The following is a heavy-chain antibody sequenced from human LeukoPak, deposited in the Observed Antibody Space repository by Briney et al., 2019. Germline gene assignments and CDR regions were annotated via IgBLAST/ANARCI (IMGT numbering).Heavy chain of an antibody. CDR2: ININGSST. J-gene: IGHJ4*02. CDR1: GFTFSSYA. D-gene: IGHD3-22*01. Sequence: PGGSLRLSCAASGFTFSSYAMTWVRQAPGKGLVWVSRININGSSTIYADSVKGRFTISRDNAKNTLYLQMNNLRADDTAVYYCARDELLNYYDSSGYPFDYWGQGTLVTVSS. CDR3: ARDELLNYYDSSGYPFDY. V-gene: IGHV3-74*01.